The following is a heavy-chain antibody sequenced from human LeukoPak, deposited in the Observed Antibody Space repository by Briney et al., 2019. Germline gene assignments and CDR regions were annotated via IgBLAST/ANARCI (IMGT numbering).Heavy chain of an antibody. D-gene: IGHD6-13*01. CDR3: GRWRESRSWPPGNLQH. J-gene: IGHJ1*01. CDR2: INPNSGGT. V-gene: IGHV1-2*04. CDR1: GYTFTGYY. Sequence: ASVKVSCKASGYTFTGYYMHWVRQAPGQGLEWMGWINPNSGGTNYAQKFQGWITMTRDTSISTAYMELSRLRSDDTAMYYCGRWRESRSWPPGNLQHWGQGTLVTVSS.